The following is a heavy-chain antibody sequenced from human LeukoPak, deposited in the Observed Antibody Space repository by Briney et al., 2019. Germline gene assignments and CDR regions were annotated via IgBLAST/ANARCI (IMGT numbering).Heavy chain of an antibody. CDR1: GGSISSYY. J-gene: IGHJ5*02. D-gene: IGHD6-13*01. CDR2: IYYSGST. V-gene: IGHV4-59*01. Sequence: SETLSLTCTVTGGSISSYYWSWIRQPPGKGLEWIGYIYYSGSTNYNPSLKSRVTISVDTSKNQFSLKLSSVTAADTAVYYCARGCSAGTPHNWFDPWGQGTLVTVSS. CDR3: ARGCSAGTPHNWFDP.